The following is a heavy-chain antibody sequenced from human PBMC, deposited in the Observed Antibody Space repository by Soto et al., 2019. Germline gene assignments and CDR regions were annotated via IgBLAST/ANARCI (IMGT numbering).Heavy chain of an antibody. V-gene: IGHV1-46*01. J-gene: IGHJ4*02. CDR2: INPNSDST. D-gene: IGHD1-1*01. CDR3: TRDRQPHLDSGYFDF. CDR1: GYTFTNYY. Sequence: ASVKVSCKPSGYTFTNYYMHWVRQAPGQGLEWMGIINPNSDSTSYAQKFQGRVTMTRDTSSSTVYMELTSLRSEDTAMYYCTRDRQPHLDSGYFDFWGQGTLVTVSS.